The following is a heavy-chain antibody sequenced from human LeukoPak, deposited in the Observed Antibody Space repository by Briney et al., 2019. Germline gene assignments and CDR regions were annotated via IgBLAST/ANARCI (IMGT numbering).Heavy chain of an antibody. J-gene: IGHJ4*02. CDR3: ARSNGYSKFDY. CDR2: MYNSGST. D-gene: IGHD3-22*01. Sequence: SETLSLTCTVSGGCISSYYWSWIRQPPGKGLEWIGHMYNSGSTNYNPSLKSRVTISVDTSKNQFSLNLSSVTATDTAVYYCARSNGYSKFDYWGQGTLVTVSS. V-gene: IGHV4-59*08. CDR1: GGCISSYY.